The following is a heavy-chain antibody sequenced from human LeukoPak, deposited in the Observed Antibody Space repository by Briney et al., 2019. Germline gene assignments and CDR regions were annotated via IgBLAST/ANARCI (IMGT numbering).Heavy chain of an antibody. CDR3: ARLTTDSSGYPLLPDY. V-gene: IGHV4-61*02. CDR1: GGSISSGSYY. CDR2: IYTSGST. J-gene: IGHJ4*02. D-gene: IGHD3-22*01. Sequence: SETLSLTCTVSGGSISSGSYYWSWIRQPAGKGLEWIGRIYTSGSTNYNPSLKSRVTISVDTSKNQFSLKLNSVTAADTAVYYCARLTTDSSGYPLLPDYWGQGTLVTVSS.